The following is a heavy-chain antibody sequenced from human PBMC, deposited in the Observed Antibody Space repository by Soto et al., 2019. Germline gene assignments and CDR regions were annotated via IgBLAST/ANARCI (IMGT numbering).Heavy chain of an antibody. CDR1: GGSISSYY. V-gene: IGHV4-59*08. Sequence: QVQLQESGPGLVKPSETLSLTCTVSGGSISSYYWSWIRQPPGKGLEWIGYIYYSGSTNYNPSLNSRVTISVDTSKNQVSLKLSSVTAADTAVYSCARRYGSCFDYWGQGTLVTVSS. CDR2: IYYSGST. D-gene: IGHD5-18*01. CDR3: ARRYGSCFDY. J-gene: IGHJ4*02.